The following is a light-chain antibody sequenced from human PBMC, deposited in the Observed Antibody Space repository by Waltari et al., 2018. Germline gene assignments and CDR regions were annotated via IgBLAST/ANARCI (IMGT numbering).Light chain of an antibody. V-gene: IGLV1-47*02. CDR3: ATWDDSLSVWL. Sequence: QSVLTQSPSASGTPGPRVIISCSGSNSNIGRNSVSWYQHHPGAAPKLLIFDNNLRPSRVPDRFSGSKSGTSVSLAINGLRSEDEADYYCATWDDSLSVWLFGGGTKLTVL. CDR2: DNN. J-gene: IGLJ3*02. CDR1: NSNIGRNS.